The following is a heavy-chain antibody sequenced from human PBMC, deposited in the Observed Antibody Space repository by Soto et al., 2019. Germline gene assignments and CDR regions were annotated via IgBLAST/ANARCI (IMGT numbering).Heavy chain of an antibody. CDR1: GGSFSGYY. D-gene: IGHD6-6*01. Sequence: SETLSLTCAVYGGSFSGYYWSWIRQPPGKGLEWIGEINHSGSTNYNPSLKSRVTISVDTSKNQFSLKLNSVTAADTAVYYCARGDTSSSPPDYMDVWGKGTTVTVSS. CDR3: ARGDTSSSPPDYMDV. V-gene: IGHV4-34*01. CDR2: INHSGST. J-gene: IGHJ6*03.